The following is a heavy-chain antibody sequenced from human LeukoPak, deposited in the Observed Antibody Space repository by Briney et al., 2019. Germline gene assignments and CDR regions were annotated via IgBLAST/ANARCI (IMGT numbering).Heavy chain of an antibody. Sequence: SETLSLTCTVSGGSISSYYWSWIRQPPGKGLEWIGYIYYSGSTNYNPSLKSRVTISVDTSKNQFSLKLSSVTAADTAVYYCARGKYGDYVDYWGQGTLVTVSS. D-gene: IGHD4-17*01. J-gene: IGHJ4*02. CDR1: GGSISSYY. CDR3: ARGKYGDYVDY. CDR2: IYYSGST. V-gene: IGHV4-59*01.